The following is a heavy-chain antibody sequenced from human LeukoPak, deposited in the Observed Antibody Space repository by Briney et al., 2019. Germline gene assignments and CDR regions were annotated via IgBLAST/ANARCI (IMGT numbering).Heavy chain of an antibody. CDR2: IYSSGST. D-gene: IGHD2/OR15-2a*01. J-gene: IGHJ3*02. V-gene: IGHV4-4*07. CDR1: GGSISSHS. CDR3: VRGLYDSTTYRAFHI. Sequence: PSETLSLTCTVSGGSISSHSWNWIRLPAGKGLEWIGRIYSSGSTNSNPSLKSRVTMSVDTSKNQSSLTLSSVTAADTAVYYCVRGLYDSTTYRAFHIWGQGTMVTVSS.